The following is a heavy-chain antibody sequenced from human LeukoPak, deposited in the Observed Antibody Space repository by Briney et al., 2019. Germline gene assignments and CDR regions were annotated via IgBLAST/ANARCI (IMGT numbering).Heavy chain of an antibody. Sequence: PGGSLRLSCAASGFTFSNNAMHWVRQAPGKGLEWVALISNDGRNKHYADSVKGRFTISRDNAKNSLYLQMNSLRAEDTAVYYCARDVSSGWYDYWGQGTLVTVSS. CDR2: ISNDGRNK. J-gene: IGHJ4*02. CDR1: GFTFSNNA. CDR3: ARDVSSGWYDY. V-gene: IGHV3-30*03. D-gene: IGHD6-19*01.